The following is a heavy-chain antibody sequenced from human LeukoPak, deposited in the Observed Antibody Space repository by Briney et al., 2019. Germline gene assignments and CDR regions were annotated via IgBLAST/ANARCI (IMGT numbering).Heavy chain of an antibody. Sequence: GASVTVSCKASGYTFTGYYMQWVRQAPGQGLEWMGWINPNSGGTNYAQKFQGRVTMTRDTSISTAYMELSRLRSDDTAVYYCARDSYYDSSDYGAYDYWGQAALVSVSS. CDR3: ARDSYYDSSDYGAYDY. J-gene: IGHJ4*02. D-gene: IGHD3-22*01. CDR2: INPNSGGT. V-gene: IGHV1-2*02. CDR1: GYTFTGYY.